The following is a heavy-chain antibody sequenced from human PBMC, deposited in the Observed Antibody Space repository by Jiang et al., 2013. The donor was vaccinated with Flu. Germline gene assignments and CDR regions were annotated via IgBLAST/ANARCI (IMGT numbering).Heavy chain of an antibody. CDR3: ARDMDGGSYYYFDY. V-gene: IGHV1-69*04. CDR2: IIPILGIA. CDR1: GGTFSSYA. Sequence: KASGGTFSSYAISWVRQAPGQGLEWMGRIIPILGIANYAQKFQGRVTITADKSTSTAYMELSSLRSEDTAVYYCARDMDGGSYYYFDYWGQGTLVTVSS. D-gene: IGHD1-26*01. J-gene: IGHJ4*02.